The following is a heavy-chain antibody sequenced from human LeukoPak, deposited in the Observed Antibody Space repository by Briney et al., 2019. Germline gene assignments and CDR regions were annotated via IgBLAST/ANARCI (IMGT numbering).Heavy chain of an antibody. J-gene: IGHJ4*02. Sequence: GGSLRLSCAASGFTVSSNYMSWVRQAPGKGLEWVSVIYSGGSTYYADSVKGRFTISRDNSKNTLYMQMNSLRAEDTAVYYCAKGFSGWYFDHWGQGTLVTVSS. CDR3: AKGFSGWYFDH. V-gene: IGHV3-53*01. CDR1: GFTVSSNY. CDR2: IYSGGST. D-gene: IGHD6-19*01.